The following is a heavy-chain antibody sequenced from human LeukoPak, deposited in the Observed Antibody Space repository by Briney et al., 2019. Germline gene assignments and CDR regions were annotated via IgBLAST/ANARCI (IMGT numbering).Heavy chain of an antibody. CDR2: IYYSGST. CDR3: ARTTANYYDSSGYYPVLGMDV. Sequence: PSETLSLTCTVSGGSISNYYWSWIRQPPGKGLEWIGNIYYSGSTNYNPSLKSRVTISVDTSKNQFSLKLSSVTAADTAVYYCARTTANYYDSSGYYPVLGMDVWGQGTTVTVSS. J-gene: IGHJ6*02. V-gene: IGHV4-59*01. D-gene: IGHD3-22*01. CDR1: GGSISNYY.